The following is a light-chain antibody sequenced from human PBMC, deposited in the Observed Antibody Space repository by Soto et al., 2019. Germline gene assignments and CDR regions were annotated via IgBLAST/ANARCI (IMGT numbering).Light chain of an antibody. CDR1: SCNIGSNT. V-gene: IGLV1-44*01. CDR3: AAWDDSLNGVV. CDR2: SNN. Sequence: QAVVTHPPSASGTPGERVTISCSGSSCNIGSNTVNWYQQLPGTAPKLLIDSNNQQPSGVPDRLSGSKSGTSASLAISGLQSEDEADYYCAAWDDSLNGVVFGGGTTLTVL. J-gene: IGLJ2*01.